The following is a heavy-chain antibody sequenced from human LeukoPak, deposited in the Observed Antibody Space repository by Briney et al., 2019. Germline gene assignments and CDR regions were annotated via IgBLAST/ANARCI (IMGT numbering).Heavy chain of an antibody. CDR2: ISSSGSTI. CDR1: GFTFSDYY. D-gene: IGHD3-22*01. V-gene: IGHV3-11*01. J-gene: IGHJ4*02. CDR3: ARDIYHDSSGYWVY. Sequence: GGSLRLSCAASGFTFSDYYMSWIRQAPGKGLEWVSYISSSGSTIHYADSVKGRFTISRDNAKNSLYLQMNSLRAEDTAVYYCARDIYHDSSGYWVYWGRGTLVTVSS.